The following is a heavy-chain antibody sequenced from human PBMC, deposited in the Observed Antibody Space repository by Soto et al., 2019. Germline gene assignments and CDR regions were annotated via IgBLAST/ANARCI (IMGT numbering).Heavy chain of an antibody. V-gene: IGHV1-69*01. CDR1: EDTFRNYA. J-gene: IGHJ6*02. CDR2: IIPIFGTA. CDR3: ARSPGITGTRASQYAMDV. D-gene: IGHD1-20*01. Sequence: QVELVQSGAEVKKPGSSVKVSCQASEDTFRNYAISWVRQAPGQGLEWMGGIIPIFGTADYAQHFPGRVTISADESTNTAYLELSSLRSEDTAVYYCARSPGITGTRASQYAMDVWGQGTTVTVSS.